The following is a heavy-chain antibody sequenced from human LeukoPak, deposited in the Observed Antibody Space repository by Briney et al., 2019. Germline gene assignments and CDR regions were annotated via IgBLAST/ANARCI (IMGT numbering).Heavy chain of an antibody. J-gene: IGHJ3*01. V-gene: IGHV4-59*01. D-gene: IGHD6-19*01. CDR3: ARHITVTYDAFDL. CDR2: IYYSGRT. Sequence: PSETLSLTCTVSGDSISSYYWSWIRQPPGKGLEWIGYIYYSGRTNYNPSLKSRVTISVDTSKNQFSLKLSSVTAADTAVYYCARHITVTYDAFDLWGRGTMVTVSS. CDR1: GDSISSYY.